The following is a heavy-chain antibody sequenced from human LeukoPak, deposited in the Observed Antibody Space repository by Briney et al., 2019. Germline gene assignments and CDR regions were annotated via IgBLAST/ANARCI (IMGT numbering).Heavy chain of an antibody. CDR1: GFTFSSYG. D-gene: IGHD3-22*01. Sequence: GRPLRLSCAASGFTFSSYGMHWVRQAPGKGLEWVAVIWYDGSNKYYADSVKGRFTISRDNSKNTLYLQMNSLRAEDTAVYYCAKDRVAGYYYDSSGYLDYWGQGTLVTVSS. CDR3: AKDRVAGYYYDSSGYLDY. J-gene: IGHJ4*02. V-gene: IGHV3-33*06. CDR2: IWYDGSNK.